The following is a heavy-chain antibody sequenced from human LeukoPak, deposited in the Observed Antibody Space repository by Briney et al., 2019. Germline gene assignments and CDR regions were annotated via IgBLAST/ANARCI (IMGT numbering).Heavy chain of an antibody. Sequence: SETLSLTCAVYGGSFSGYYWSWIRQSPGKGLEWIGEINHSGSTNYNPSLKSRVTMSVDTSKNQFFLNLSSVTAADTALYYCASRPSGSTWYGVFDYWSRGTLVTVSS. CDR3: ASRPSGSTWYGVFDY. CDR1: GGSFSGYY. D-gene: IGHD6-13*01. CDR2: INHSGST. V-gene: IGHV4-34*01. J-gene: IGHJ4*02.